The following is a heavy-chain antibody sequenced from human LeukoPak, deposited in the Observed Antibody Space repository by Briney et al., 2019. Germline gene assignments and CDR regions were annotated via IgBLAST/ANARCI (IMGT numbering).Heavy chain of an antibody. J-gene: IGHJ4*02. V-gene: IGHV3-23*01. CDR1: GFTFSSYA. CDR3: AKNLGELSFIVDY. Sequence: GGSLRLSCAASGFTFSSYAMSWVRQAPGKGLGWVSGISGSGGGTYYADSVKGRFTISRDSSKNMLYLQMNSLRAEDTAVYYCAKNLGELSFIVDYWGQGALVTVSS. CDR2: ISGSGGGT. D-gene: IGHD3-16*02.